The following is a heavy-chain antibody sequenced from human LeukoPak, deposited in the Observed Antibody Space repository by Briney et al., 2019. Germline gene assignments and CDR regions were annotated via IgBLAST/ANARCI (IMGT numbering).Heavy chain of an antibody. V-gene: IGHV1-46*01. J-gene: IGHJ4*02. D-gene: IGHD3-22*01. CDR2: INPSGGST. CDR1: GYTFTSYY. CDR3: ARDGTDYYDSSGYYSPDY. Sequence: ASVEVSCKASGYTFTSYYMHWVRQAPGQGLEWMGIINPSGGSTSYAQKFQGRVTMTRDTSTSTVYMELSSLGSEDTAVYYCARDGTDYYDSSGYYSPDYWGQGTLVTVSS.